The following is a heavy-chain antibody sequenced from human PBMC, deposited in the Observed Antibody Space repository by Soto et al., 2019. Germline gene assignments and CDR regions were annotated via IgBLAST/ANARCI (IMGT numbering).Heavy chain of an antibody. V-gene: IGHV4-34*01. CDR3: ARARY. CDR1: GGSFSGYF. J-gene: IGHJ4*02. CDR2: INHGGST. Sequence: SETLSLTCAVYGGSFSGYFWSWIRQPPGKGLEWIGEINHGGSTNYNPSLKSRVTISVDTSKNQFSLKLSSVTAADAAVYYCARARYWGQGTLVTVSS.